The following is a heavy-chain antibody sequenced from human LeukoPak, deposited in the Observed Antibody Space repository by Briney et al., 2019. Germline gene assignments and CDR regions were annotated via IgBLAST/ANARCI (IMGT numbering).Heavy chain of an antibody. Sequence: GGSLRLSCAASGFTFSRYAMSWVRQAPGKGLEWVSVISGSGGGTYYADSLKGRFTISRDNAKNTLLLQMISLTAEDTAVYYCARRRNSSDGMDFDYWGQGTLVTVSS. CDR2: ISGSGGGT. CDR1: GFTFSRYA. V-gene: IGHV3-23*01. CDR3: ARRRNSSDGMDFDY. D-gene: IGHD3-22*01. J-gene: IGHJ4*02.